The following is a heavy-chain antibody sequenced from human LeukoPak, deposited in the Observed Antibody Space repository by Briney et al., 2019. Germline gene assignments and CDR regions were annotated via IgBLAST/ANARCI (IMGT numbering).Heavy chain of an antibody. CDR1: GFTFSSHA. D-gene: IGHD3-10*01. CDR3: ARDRRYYGSGSYSFDY. Sequence: GRSLRLSCAASGFTFSSHAMPWVRQAPGNGLEWVAVISYDGSNKYYADSVKGRFTISRDNSKNTLYLQMNSLRAEDTAVYYCARDRRYYGSGSYSFDYWGQGTLVTVSS. V-gene: IGHV3-30-3*01. J-gene: IGHJ4*02. CDR2: ISYDGSNK.